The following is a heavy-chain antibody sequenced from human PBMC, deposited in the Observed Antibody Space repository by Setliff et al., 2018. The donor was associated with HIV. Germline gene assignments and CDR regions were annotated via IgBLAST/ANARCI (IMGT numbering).Heavy chain of an antibody. CDR3: ARDDHDYEMGSIYSDWYFDL. D-gene: IGHD3-10*01. Sequence: SVTVSCKASGARFKNYAIYWVRQAPGQGLEGMGGFIHVRGLTKFAQKFQDRLTIIADDSTFTVDMELRDLRSEDTAVYYCARDDHDYEMGSIYSDWYFDLWGRGTPVTVSS. V-gene: IGHV1-69*10. CDR2: FIHVRGLT. CDR1: GARFKNYA. J-gene: IGHJ2*01.